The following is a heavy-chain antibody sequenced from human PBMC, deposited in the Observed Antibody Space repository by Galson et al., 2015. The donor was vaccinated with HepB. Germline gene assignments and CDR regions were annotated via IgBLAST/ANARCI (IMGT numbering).Heavy chain of an antibody. CDR3: ARVGKPFTIFGVVSSWVHSSRPLARYYYYGMDV. V-gene: IGHV1-69*13. J-gene: IGHJ6*02. Sequence: SVKVSCKASGGTFSSYAISWVRQAPGQGLEWMGGIIPIFGTANYAQKFQGRVTITADESTSTAYMELSSLRSEDTAVYYCARVGKPFTIFGVVSSWVHSSRPLARYYYYGMDVWGQGTTVTVSS. CDR1: GGTFSSYA. CDR2: IIPIFGTA. D-gene: IGHD3-3*01.